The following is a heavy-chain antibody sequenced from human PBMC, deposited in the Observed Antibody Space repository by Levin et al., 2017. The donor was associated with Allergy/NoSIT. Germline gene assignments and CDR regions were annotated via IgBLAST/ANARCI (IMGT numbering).Heavy chain of an antibody. CDR3: AKDDVLTGPSPPYYMDV. V-gene: IGHV3-30*18. D-gene: IGHD3-9*01. Sequence: GESLKISCAASGFTFSSYGMHWVRQAPGKGLEWVAVISYDGSKKYYADSVKGRFTISRDNSKNTLYLQMNSLRAEDTAVYYCAKDDVLTGPSPPYYMDVWGKGTTVTVSS. CDR2: ISYDGSKK. CDR1: GFTFSSYG. J-gene: IGHJ6*03.